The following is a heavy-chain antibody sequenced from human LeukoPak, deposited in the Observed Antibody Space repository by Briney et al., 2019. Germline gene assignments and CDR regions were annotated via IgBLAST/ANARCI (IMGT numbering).Heavy chain of an antibody. D-gene: IGHD6-19*01. CDR3: ARGYSSGWYGVFGY. V-gene: IGHV3-7*01. CDR2: IKQDGSEK. Sequence: GGSLRLSCAASGFTFSSYWMSWVRQAPGKGLEWVANIKQDGSEKCYVDSVKGRFTISRDNAKNSLYLQMNSLRAEDTAVYYCARGYSSGWYGVFGYWGQGTLVTVSS. J-gene: IGHJ4*02. CDR1: GFTFSSYW.